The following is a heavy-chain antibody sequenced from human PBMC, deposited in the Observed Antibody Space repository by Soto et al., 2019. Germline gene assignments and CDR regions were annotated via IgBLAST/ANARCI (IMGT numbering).Heavy chain of an antibody. J-gene: IGHJ6*02. V-gene: IGHV1-18*01. CDR1: GYTFTSYG. CDR3: ARVSGYYDSSGYYTNPYYYYYGMDV. CDR2: ISAYNGNT. D-gene: IGHD3-22*01. Sequence: ASVKVSCKASGYTFTSYGISWVREAPGQGLEWMGWISAYNGNTNYAQKLQGRVTMTTDTSTSTAYMELRSLRSDDTAVYYCARVSGYYDSSGYYTNPYYYYYGMDVWGQGTTVTVSS.